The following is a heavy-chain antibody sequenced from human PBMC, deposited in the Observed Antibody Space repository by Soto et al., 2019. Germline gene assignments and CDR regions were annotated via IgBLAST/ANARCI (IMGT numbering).Heavy chain of an antibody. V-gene: IGHV1-18*01. Sequence: ASVKVSCKASGYTFTSSYSTWVRQAPGQGLEWMGWINAYNGNTNYAQKLQGRVTMTTDTSTSTAYMELRSLRSDDTAVYYCARDVGYGLIDYWGQGTLVTVSS. CDR3: ARDVGYGLIDY. CDR2: INAYNGNT. J-gene: IGHJ4*02. D-gene: IGHD5-18*01. CDR1: GYTFTSSY.